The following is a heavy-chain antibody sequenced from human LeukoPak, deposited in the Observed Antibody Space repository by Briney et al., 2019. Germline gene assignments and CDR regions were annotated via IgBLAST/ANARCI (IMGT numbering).Heavy chain of an antibody. CDR3: ARVIRSGWEGELSD. V-gene: IGHV3-74*01. CDR2: INTDGSST. D-gene: IGHD6-25*01. J-gene: IGHJ4*02. CDR1: GFTFSSYW. Sequence: PGGSLRLSCAVSGFTFSSYWMHWVRQAPGKGLVWVSRINTDGSSTNYAGSVKGRFTISRDNAKNTLYLQMNSLRAEDTAVYYCARVIRSGWEGELSDWGQGTLVTVSS.